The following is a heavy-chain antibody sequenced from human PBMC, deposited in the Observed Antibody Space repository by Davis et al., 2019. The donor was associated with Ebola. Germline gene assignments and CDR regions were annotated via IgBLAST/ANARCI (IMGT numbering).Heavy chain of an antibody. V-gene: IGHV1-46*03. D-gene: IGHD5-12*01. Sequence: SVKVSCKPSVYTFTNYYMHGVRQAPGQGLEWMGMINPNDGRTIYAQKFQGRVTVTRDTSTTTVYMDLSSLRSEDTALYYCTTPGGQDSGYDVFDIWGQGTMITVSS. CDR2: INPNDGRT. CDR3: TTPGGQDSGYDVFDI. CDR1: VYTFTNYY. J-gene: IGHJ3*02.